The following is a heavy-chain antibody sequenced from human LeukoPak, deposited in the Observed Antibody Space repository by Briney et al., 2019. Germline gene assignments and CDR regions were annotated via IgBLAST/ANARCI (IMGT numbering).Heavy chain of an antibody. CDR2: INQDGSEK. CDR1: GFTFNTYW. J-gene: IGHJ4*02. D-gene: IGHD3-22*01. V-gene: IGHV3-7*05. CDR3: ARYLYDSRSLDY. Sequence: GGSLRLSCADSGFTFNTYWLGWVRQAPGKGLDWVANINQDGSEKHYVASVKGRFTISRDNAKNSLYLQMTSLRAEDTAVYYCARYLYDSRSLDYWGQGTLVTVSS.